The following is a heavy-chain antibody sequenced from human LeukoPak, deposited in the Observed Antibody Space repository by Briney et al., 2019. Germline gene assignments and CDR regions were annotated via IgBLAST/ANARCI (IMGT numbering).Heavy chain of an antibody. D-gene: IGHD3-3*01. CDR1: GFTFSSYW. J-gene: IGHJ1*01. CDR2: IRQDGSEK. Sequence: GGSLRLSCAASGFTFSSYWMTWGSQAPGKGLEWVANIRQDGSEKNYADSVKGRFTISRDNAKNSLYLQMNSLRVEDTAVYFCMRQYLAYFFGHWGQGTLVTVSS. CDR3: MRQYLAYFFGH. V-gene: IGHV3-7*01.